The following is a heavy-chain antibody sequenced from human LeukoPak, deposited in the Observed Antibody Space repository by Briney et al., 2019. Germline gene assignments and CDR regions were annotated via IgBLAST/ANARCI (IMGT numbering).Heavy chain of an antibody. D-gene: IGHD2-15*01. CDR1: GFTFSSYW. J-gene: IGHJ1*01. V-gene: IGHV3-7*01. CDR3: VRELVVGPAEYFQS. Sequence: GGSLRLSRAASGFTFSSYWMSWVRQAPGKGLEWVANIKQDGSEKYYVDSVEGRFTISRDNAKNSLYLQMNSLRAEDTAVYYCVRELVVGPAEYFQSWGQGTLVTVSS. CDR2: IKQDGSEK.